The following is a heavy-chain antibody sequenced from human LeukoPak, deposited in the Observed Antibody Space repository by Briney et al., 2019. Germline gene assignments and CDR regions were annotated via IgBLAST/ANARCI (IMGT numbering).Heavy chain of an antibody. CDR1: GYTFTGYY. CDR2: ISAYNGNT. J-gene: IGHJ6*03. CDR3: ARDSGSSWYRVFYYYYMDV. D-gene: IGHD6-13*01. V-gene: IGHV1-18*04. Sequence: ASVKVSCKASGYTFTGYYMHWVRQAPGQGLEWMGWISAYNGNTNYAQKLQGRVTMTTDTSTSTAYMELRSLRSDDTAVYYCARDSGSSWYRVFYYYYMDVWGKGTTVTVSS.